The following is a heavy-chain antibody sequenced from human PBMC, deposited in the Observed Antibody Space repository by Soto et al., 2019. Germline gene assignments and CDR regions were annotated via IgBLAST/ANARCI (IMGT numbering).Heavy chain of an antibody. CDR1: GDSVSSNTAA. D-gene: IGHD1-26*01. J-gene: IGHJ4*02. V-gene: IGHV6-1*01. CDR3: ARDEDLVGPTEGSFDY. CDR2: TYYRSKWYN. Sequence: PSQTLSLTCAISGDSVSSNTAAWNWIRQSPSRGLEWLGRTYYRSKWYNDYAVSVKSRITISSDTSKNQFSLQLNSVTPEDTAVYYCARDEDLVGPTEGSFDYWGQGTLVTVSS.